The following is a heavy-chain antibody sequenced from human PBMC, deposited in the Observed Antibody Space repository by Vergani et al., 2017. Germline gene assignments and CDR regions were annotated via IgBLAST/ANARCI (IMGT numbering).Heavy chain of an antibody. CDR3: ARGSYYDILTGYPQDFDY. CDR1: GGTFSSYT. Sequence: QVQLVQSGAEVKKPGSSVKLSCKASGGTFSSYTISWVRQAPGQGLEWMGRIIPILGIANYAQKFQGRVTITADKSTSTAYMELSSLRSEDTAVYYCARGSYYDILTGYPQDFDYWGQGTLVTVSS. V-gene: IGHV1-69*02. CDR2: IIPILGIA. D-gene: IGHD3-9*01. J-gene: IGHJ4*02.